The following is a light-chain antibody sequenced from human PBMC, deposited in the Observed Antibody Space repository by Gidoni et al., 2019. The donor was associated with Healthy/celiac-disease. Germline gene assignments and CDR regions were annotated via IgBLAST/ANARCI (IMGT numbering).Light chain of an antibody. Sequence: DIQMTPSPSSLSASVGDRVTITCLAIQGISNYLAWYQQKPGKVPKLLIYAASTLQSGVPSRFSGSGSVTDFTRTISSLQPEDVATYYCQKYNSAPRTFGPGTKVDIK. CDR2: AAS. V-gene: IGKV1-27*01. CDR1: QGISNY. J-gene: IGKJ3*01. CDR3: QKYNSAPRT.